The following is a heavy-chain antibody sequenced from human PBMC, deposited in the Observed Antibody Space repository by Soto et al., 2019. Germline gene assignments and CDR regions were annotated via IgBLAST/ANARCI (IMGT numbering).Heavy chain of an antibody. V-gene: IGHV3-21*01. Sequence: GGSLRLSCAASGFTFSSYSMNWVRRAPGKGLEWVSSISSSSSYIYYADSVKGRFTISRDNAKSSLYLQMNSLRAEDTAVYYCARGVAYGARYDAFDIWGLGTMVTVSS. J-gene: IGHJ3*02. D-gene: IGHD4-17*01. CDR1: GFTFSSYS. CDR3: ARGVAYGARYDAFDI. CDR2: ISSSSSYI.